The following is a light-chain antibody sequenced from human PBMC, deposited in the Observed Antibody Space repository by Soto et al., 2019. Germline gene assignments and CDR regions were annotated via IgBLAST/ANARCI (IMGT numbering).Light chain of an antibody. J-gene: IGLJ3*02. CDR1: SGHSTNT. CDR3: ETWDSTTRV. V-gene: IGLV4-60*03. Sequence: QLVLTQSSSASASLGSSVKLTCTLSSGHSTNTIAWHQQQPGQAPRYLMKVEGSGSYSRGSGLPDRLSGSSSGADRYFTISNLQSEDEADYYCETWDSTTRVYGGGTKLTVL. CDR2: VEGSGSY.